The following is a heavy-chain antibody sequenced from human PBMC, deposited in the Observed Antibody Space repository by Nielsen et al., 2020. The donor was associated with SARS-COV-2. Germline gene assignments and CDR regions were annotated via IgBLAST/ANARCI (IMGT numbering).Heavy chain of an antibody. CDR3: ARGKSSGWGPLLDY. CDR2: ISSSGSTI. V-gene: IGHV3-11*04. Sequence: GESLKISCAASGFTFSDYYMSWIRQAPGKGLEWVSYISSSGSTIYYADSVKGRFTISRDNAKNSLYLQMNSLRAEDTAVYYCARGKSSGWGPLLDYWGQGTLVTVSS. D-gene: IGHD6-19*01. CDR1: GFTFSDYY. J-gene: IGHJ4*02.